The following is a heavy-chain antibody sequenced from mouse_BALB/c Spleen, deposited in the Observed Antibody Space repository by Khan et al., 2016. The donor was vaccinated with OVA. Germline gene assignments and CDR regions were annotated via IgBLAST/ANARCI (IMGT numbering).Heavy chain of an antibody. Sequence: VQLKQSGPELVRPGASVKISCKASGYSFTGYFMNWVMQSHGKSLEWIGRINPYIGETFYNQRFKDKATLTVDESSSTAHMELRSLASEDSAVDYGTRSYRSDFDYWGQGTTLTVSS. D-gene: IGHD1-1*01. V-gene: IGHV1-20*02. CDR2: INPYIGET. CDR1: GYSFTGYF. CDR3: TRSYRSDFDY. J-gene: IGHJ2*01.